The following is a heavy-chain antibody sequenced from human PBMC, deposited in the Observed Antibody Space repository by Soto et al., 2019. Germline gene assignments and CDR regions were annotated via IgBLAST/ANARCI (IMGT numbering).Heavy chain of an antibody. V-gene: IGHV3-43*02. D-gene: IGHD6-13*01. CDR2: ISGDGGST. J-gene: IGHJ5*01. CDR3: AKESPYTAAAAPYYWFDS. CDR1: GFTFDDYA. Sequence: GGSLRLSCAASGFTFDDYAMHWVRQAPGKGLEWVSLISGDGGSTYYADSVKGRFTISRDNSKNSLYLQMNRLRTEDDSLCYCAKESPYTAAAAPYYWFDSWGQGTLVTVSS.